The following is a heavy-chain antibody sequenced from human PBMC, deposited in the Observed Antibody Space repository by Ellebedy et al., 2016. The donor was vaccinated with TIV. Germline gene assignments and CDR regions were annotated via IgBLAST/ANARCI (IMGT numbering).Heavy chain of an antibody. CDR1: GYTFTSYG. CDR2: VSAYNGDI. J-gene: IGHJ4*02. D-gene: IGHD3-10*01. CDR3: ATGRSMIRGFDY. Sequence: AASVKVSCKASGYTFTSYGISWVRQAPGQGLEWMGWVSAYNGDIKYAQKFQDRVTMTTDTSTSSGYMELRSLRSDDTAVYFCATGRSMIRGFDYWGQGTLVTVSS. V-gene: IGHV1-18*04.